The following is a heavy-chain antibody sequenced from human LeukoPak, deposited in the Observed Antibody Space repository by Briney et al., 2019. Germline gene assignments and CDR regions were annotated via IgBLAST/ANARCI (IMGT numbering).Heavy chain of an antibody. CDR3: ARVGGGYSYGPNDY. V-gene: IGHV3-21*01. Sequence: GGSLRLSCAASGFTFSSYSMNWVRQAPGKGLEWVSSISSSSSYIYYADSVKGRFTISRDNAKNSLYLQMNSLRAEDTAVYYCARVGGGYSYGPNDYWGQGTLVTVSS. CDR1: GFTFSSYS. CDR2: ISSSSSYI. J-gene: IGHJ4*02. D-gene: IGHD5-18*01.